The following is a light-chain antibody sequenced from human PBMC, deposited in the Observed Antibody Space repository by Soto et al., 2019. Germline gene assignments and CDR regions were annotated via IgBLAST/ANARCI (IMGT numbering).Light chain of an antibody. CDR2: AAS. CDR1: QSISSY. J-gene: IGKJ5*01. Sequence: DIQMTQSPSSLSSSLGYRFTVTCRASQSISSYLNWYQQKPGKAPNLLFYAASSLQSGVPSRFTGSGSGTDFTLTISSLQPEDFATYFCQQSYTTPITFGQGTRLEIK. CDR3: QQSYTTPIT. V-gene: IGKV1-39*01.